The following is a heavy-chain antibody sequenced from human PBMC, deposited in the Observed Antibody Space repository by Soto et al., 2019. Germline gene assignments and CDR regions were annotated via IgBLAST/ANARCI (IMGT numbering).Heavy chain of an antibody. J-gene: IGHJ5*02. D-gene: IGHD2-2*01. CDR1: GFTFSSYA. CDR3: AKHPRCSSTSCFSWFDP. Sequence: EVQLLESGGGLVQPGGSLSLSCAASGFTFSSYAMSWVRQAPGKGLEWVSAISGSGGSTYYADSVKGRFTISRDNSKNTLYLQMNSLRAEDTAVYYCAKHPRCSSTSCFSWFDPWGQGTLVTVSS. V-gene: IGHV3-23*01. CDR2: ISGSGGST.